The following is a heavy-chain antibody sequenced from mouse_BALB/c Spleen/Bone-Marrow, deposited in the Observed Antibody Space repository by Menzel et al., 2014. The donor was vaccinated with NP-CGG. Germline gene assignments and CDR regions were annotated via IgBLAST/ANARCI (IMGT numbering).Heavy chain of an antibody. Sequence: VQLQQSGAELVKPGASVKLSCTASGSNIKDTYMHWVKQRPEQGLEWIGRIDPASGNTKYDPKFQGKATITADTSSNTAYLQLSSLTSEDTAVYYCARWLLPYGLDYWGQGTSVTVSS. J-gene: IGHJ4*01. CDR3: ARWLLPYGLDY. V-gene: IGHV14-3*02. CDR2: IDPASGNT. CDR1: GSNIKDTY. D-gene: IGHD2-3*01.